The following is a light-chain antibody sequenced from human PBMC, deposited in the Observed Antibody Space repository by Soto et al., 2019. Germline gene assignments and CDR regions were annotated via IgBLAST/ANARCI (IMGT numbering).Light chain of an antibody. CDR2: ANR. CDR3: QSYDSSPSGYV. J-gene: IGLJ1*01. CDR1: SSNIGAGYD. Sequence: QSVLTQPPSVSGAPGQRVTISCTGGSSNIGAGYDVHWYQQVPGTAPKLLIYANRNRPAGVPDRFSASKSDTSASLAITGLQAEDEADYYCQSYDSSPSGYVFGTGTKVAVL. V-gene: IGLV1-40*01.